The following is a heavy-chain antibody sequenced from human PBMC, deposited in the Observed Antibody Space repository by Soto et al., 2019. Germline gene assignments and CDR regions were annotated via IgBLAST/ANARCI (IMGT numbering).Heavy chain of an antibody. CDR3: AKDWDYRGDLDF. Sequence: QVQLVESGGGVVQPGTSLRLSCAASGFTFTNYGMHWVRQARGKGLEWVATISNDGSKKYNADSVKGRFTISRDNSKNMRYLQLNSLRAEDTAVYYCAKDWDYRGDLDFWGQGTLVTVSS. CDR2: ISNDGSKK. D-gene: IGHD3-10*01. V-gene: IGHV3-30*18. J-gene: IGHJ4*02. CDR1: GFTFTNYG.